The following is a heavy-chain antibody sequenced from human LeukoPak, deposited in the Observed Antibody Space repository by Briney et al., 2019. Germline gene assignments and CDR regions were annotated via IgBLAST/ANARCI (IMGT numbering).Heavy chain of an antibody. D-gene: IGHD3-10*01. J-gene: IGHJ4*02. CDR2: ISSSSSII. V-gene: IGHV3-48*02. CDR3: AREFYGSGTYPFDY. CDR1: GSTFSSYS. Sequence: PGGSLRLSCAASGSTFSSYSMNWVRQAPGKGLEWVSYISSSSSIIYYADSVKGRFTISRDNAKNSLYLQMNSLRDEDTAVYYCAREFYGSGTYPFDYWGQGTLVTVSS.